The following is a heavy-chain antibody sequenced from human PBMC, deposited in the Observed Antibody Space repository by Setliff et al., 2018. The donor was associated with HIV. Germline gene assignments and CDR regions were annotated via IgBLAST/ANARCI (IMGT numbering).Heavy chain of an antibody. CDR3: ARGSGTFYDVLTFGP. D-gene: IGHD3-9*01. CDR1: GGSITNGGYY. Sequence: SETLSLTCTVSGGSITNGGYYWSWIRQPAGKGLELIGHIYTSGSTNFNPSLKSRVTISMDMSKNQFSLKLTSLTAADTAVYYCARGSGTFYDVLTFGPWGQGTLVTVS. CDR2: IYTSGST. J-gene: IGHJ4*02. V-gene: IGHV4-61*09.